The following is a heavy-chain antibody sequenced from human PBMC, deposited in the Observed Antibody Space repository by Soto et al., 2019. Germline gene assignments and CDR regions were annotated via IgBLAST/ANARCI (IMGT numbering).Heavy chain of an antibody. CDR2: IYSGGYT. CDR3: ARGRGGGGY. V-gene: IGHV3-53*01. J-gene: IGHJ4*02. CDR1: GFTVSNNY. D-gene: IGHD3-10*01. Sequence: EVQLVESGGGLIQPGGSLRLSCAVSGFTVSNNYMSWVRQAPGKGLEGVSVIYSGGYTAYGDSVKGRFTISRDNSKNTIYPQMNTLSAAGTPVFYCARGRGGGGYWGQGTLVTVSS.